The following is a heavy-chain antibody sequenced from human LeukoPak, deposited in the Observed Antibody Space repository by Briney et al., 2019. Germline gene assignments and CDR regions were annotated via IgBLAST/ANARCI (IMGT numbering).Heavy chain of an antibody. CDR2: IIPILGIA. CDR1: GGTFSSYA. J-gene: IGHJ4*02. CDR3: ASIAVAGTLPIDY. V-gene: IGHV1-69*04. D-gene: IGHD6-19*01. Sequence: SSVKVSCKASGGTFSSYAISWVRQAPGQGLEWMGRIIPILGIANYAQKFQGRVTITAGKSTSTAYMELSSLRSEDTAVYYCASIAVAGTLPIDYWGQGTLVTVSS.